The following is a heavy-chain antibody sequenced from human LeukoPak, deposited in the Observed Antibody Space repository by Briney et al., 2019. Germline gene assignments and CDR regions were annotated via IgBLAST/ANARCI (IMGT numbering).Heavy chain of an antibody. CDR1: GGSISSSSYY. D-gene: IGHD2-2*01. V-gene: IGHV4-39*07. CDR3: ARGRAEGYCSGASCYADIDY. J-gene: IGHJ4*02. Sequence: PSETLSLTCTVSGGSISSSSYYWGWIRQPPGKGLEWIGSIYYSGSTNYNPSLKSRVTISVDTSKNQFSLRLTSVTAADTAVYYCARGRAEGYCSGASCYADIDYWGQGTLVTVSS. CDR2: IYYSGST.